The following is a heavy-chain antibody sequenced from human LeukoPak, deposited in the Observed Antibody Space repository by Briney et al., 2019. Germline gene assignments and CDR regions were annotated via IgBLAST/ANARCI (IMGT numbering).Heavy chain of an antibody. CDR1: GDSVSRNSAA. CDR3: AREVVAGDDAFDI. Sequence: PSQTLSLTCALSGDSVSRNSAAWNWIRQSPSRGLEWLGRTYYRSKWYNDYALSVESRITINPDTTKSQFSLQLNSVTPEDTAVYYCAREVVAGDDAFDIWGQGTMVTVSS. V-gene: IGHV6-1*01. CDR2: TYYRSKWYN. D-gene: IGHD2-15*01. J-gene: IGHJ3*02.